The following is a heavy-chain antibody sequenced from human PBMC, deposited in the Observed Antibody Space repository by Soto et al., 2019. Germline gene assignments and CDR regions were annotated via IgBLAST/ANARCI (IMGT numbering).Heavy chain of an antibody. CDR2: ISSDGGST. Sequence: EVRLVESGGGLVQPGGSLRLSCEASGFTFSDYAMFWVRQAPGKGLEYVSAISSDGGSTFYANSVKRRFTISRDSSKNALYLQMGSLNTEDMAVYYCVAGDYWGQGTLVTVSS. J-gene: IGHJ4*02. V-gene: IGHV3-64*01. CDR1: GFTFSDYA. CDR3: VAGDY.